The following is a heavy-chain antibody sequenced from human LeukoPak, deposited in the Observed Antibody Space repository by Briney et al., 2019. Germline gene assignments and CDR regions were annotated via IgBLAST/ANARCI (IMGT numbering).Heavy chain of an antibody. CDR2: IYTSGST. D-gene: IGHD3-9*01. J-gene: IGHJ6*03. CDR3: AREGTLTGYGYYYYMDV. V-gene: IGHV4-61*02. Sequence: SETLSLTCTVSGGSISSGGYYWSWIRQPAGKGLEWIGRIYTSGSTNYNPSLKSRVTMSVDTSKNQFSLKLSSVTAADTAVYYCAREGTLTGYGYYYYMDVWGKGTTVTVSS. CDR1: GGSISSGGYY.